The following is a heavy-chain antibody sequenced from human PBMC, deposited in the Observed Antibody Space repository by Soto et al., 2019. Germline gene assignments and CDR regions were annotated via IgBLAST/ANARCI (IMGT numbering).Heavy chain of an antibody. CDR2: ISYDGSNK. V-gene: IGHV3-30*18. Sequence: QVQLVESGGGVVQPGRSLRLSCAASGFTFSSYGMHWVRQAPGKGLEWVAVISYDGSNKYYADSVKGRFTISRDNSKNTLYLQMNSLRAEDTAVYYCAKGQLLATPFYYGMDVWGQGTTVTVSS. CDR1: GFTFSSYG. CDR3: AKGQLLATPFYYGMDV. D-gene: IGHD5-12*01. J-gene: IGHJ6*02.